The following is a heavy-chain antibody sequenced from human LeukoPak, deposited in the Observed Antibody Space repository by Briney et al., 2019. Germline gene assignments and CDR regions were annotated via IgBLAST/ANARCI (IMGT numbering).Heavy chain of an antibody. J-gene: IGHJ2*01. CDR1: GYTLTELS. V-gene: IGHV1-24*01. Sequence: ASVKVSCKVSGYTLTELSMHWVRQAPGKGLEWMGGFDPEDGETIYAQKFQGRVTMTEDISTDTAYMELSSLRSEDTAVYYCATVTMALRYFDWLFGYWYFDLWGRGTLVTVSS. CDR3: ATVTMALRYFDWLFGYWYFDL. D-gene: IGHD3-9*01. CDR2: FDPEDGET.